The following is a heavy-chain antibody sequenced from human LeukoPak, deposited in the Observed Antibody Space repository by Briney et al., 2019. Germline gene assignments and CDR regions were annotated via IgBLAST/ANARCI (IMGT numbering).Heavy chain of an antibody. CDR1: GFTFSSYW. CDR3: ARLAAALRYGMDV. D-gene: IGHD6-13*01. V-gene: IGHV3-7*01. J-gene: IGHJ6*02. Sequence: GGSLRLSCAASGFTFSSYWMSWVRQAPGKGLDWAANIKQDGSEKYYVDSVKGRFTISRDYAKNSLYLQMNSLRAEDTAVYYCARLAAALRYGMDVWGQGTTVTVSS. CDR2: IKQDGSEK.